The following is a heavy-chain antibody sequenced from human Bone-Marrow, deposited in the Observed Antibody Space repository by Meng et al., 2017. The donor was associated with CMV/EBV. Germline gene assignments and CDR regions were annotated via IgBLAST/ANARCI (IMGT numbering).Heavy chain of an antibody. V-gene: IGHV3-9*01. CDR2: ISWNGRNV. J-gene: IGHJ4*02. CDR3: TKEGGADGAIVN. CDR1: GFTFDDYA. Sequence: SLKISCAASGFTFDDYAMHWVRQAPGKGLEWVSGISWNGRNVAYVDSVKGRFTISRDNAKKFLYLQMNTLRSEDTALYYCTKEGGADGAIVNWGQGTLVTVSS. D-gene: IGHD2-21*01.